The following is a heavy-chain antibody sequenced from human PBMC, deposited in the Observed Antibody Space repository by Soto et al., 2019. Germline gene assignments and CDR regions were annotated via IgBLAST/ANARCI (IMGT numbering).Heavy chain of an antibody. CDR2: ISFDGRKE. CDR1: EFTFSSYA. CDR3: ARPIPRWSYHYGMAV. J-gene: IGHJ6*02. Sequence: QWVESGGRGVQPGRSLRLSCEASEFTFSSYAMHWVRQAPGRGLEWVALISFDGRKEFYADSVKGRFIISRDNSRSMVYLQMDGLRPDDTALYYCARPIPRWSYHYGMAVWGQGTTVTVSS. D-gene: IGHD1-26*01. V-gene: IGHV3-30*03.